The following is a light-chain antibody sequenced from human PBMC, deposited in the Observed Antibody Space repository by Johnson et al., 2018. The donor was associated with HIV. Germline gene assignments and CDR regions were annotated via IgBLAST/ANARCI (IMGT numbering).Light chain of an antibody. V-gene: IGLV1-51*02. CDR2: ETN. Sequence: QSVLTQPPSVSAAPGQKVSISCSGSSSYIGNNYVSWYQQLPGTAPKVLIYETNKRPSGIPDRFSGSKSGTSATLGITELQSGDEADYYCGTWDSSRTPGGVFGTGTKVTVL. CDR3: GTWDSSRTPGGV. J-gene: IGLJ1*01. CDR1: SSYIGNNY.